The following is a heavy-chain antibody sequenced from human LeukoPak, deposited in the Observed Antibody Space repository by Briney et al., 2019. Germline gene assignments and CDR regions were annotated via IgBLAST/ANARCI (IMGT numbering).Heavy chain of an antibody. D-gene: IGHD6-13*01. CDR3: AREEQLVRGSYHYYYYMDV. Sequence: SETLSLTCAVSGYSISSGYYWGWIRQPPGKGLEWIGSIYHSGSTYYNPSLKSRVTISVDTSKNQFSLKLSSVTAADTAAYYCAREEQLVRGSYHYYYYMDVWGKGTTVTVSS. J-gene: IGHJ6*03. V-gene: IGHV4-38-2*02. CDR1: GYSISSGYY. CDR2: IYHSGST.